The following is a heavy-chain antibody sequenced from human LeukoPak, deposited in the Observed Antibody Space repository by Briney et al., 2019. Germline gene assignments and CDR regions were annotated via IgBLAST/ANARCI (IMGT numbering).Heavy chain of an antibody. CDR3: ARDGVAAAGSGYYYGMDV. CDR1: GFTFSSYS. V-gene: IGHV3-21*01. Sequence: GGSLRLSCAASGFTFSSYSMNWVRQAPGKGLEWFSSISSSSSYIYYADSVKGRFTISRDNAKNSLYLQMNSLRAEDTAVYYCARDGVAAAGSGYYYGMDVWGQGTTVTVSS. J-gene: IGHJ6*02. CDR2: ISSSSSYI. D-gene: IGHD6-13*01.